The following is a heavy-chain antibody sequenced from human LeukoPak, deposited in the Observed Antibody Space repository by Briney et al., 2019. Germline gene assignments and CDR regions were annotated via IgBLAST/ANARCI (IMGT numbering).Heavy chain of an antibody. CDR2: INHSVST. J-gene: IGHJ6*02. Sequence: SETLSLTCAVYGGSFSGYYWSWIRQPPGKGLEWIGEINHSVSTNYNPSLKSRVTISVDTSKNQFSLKLSSVTAADTAVYYCARGDYYGSGNLMPYYYYGMDVWGQGTTVTVSS. V-gene: IGHV4-34*01. D-gene: IGHD3-10*01. CDR3: ARGDYYGSGNLMPYYYYGMDV. CDR1: GGSFSGYY.